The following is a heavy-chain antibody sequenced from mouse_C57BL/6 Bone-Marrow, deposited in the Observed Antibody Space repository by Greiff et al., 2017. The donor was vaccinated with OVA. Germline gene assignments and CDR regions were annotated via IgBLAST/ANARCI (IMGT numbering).Heavy chain of an antibody. CDR2: INPNNGGT. CDR3: ARKGGGYPYYFDY. V-gene: IGHV1-26*01. D-gene: IGHD2-2*01. CDR1: GYTFTDYY. Sequence: EVQLQQSGPELVKPGASVKISCKASGYTFTDYYMNWVKQSHGKSLEWIGDINPNNGGTSYNQKFKGKATLTVDKSSSTAYMELRSLTSEDSAVYYCARKGGGYPYYFDYWGQGTTLTVTS. J-gene: IGHJ2*01.